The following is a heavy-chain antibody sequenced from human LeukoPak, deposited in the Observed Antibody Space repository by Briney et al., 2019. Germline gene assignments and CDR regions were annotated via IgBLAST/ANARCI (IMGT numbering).Heavy chain of an antibody. Sequence: GGSLRLSCAASGFTFSSYSMNWVRQAPGKGLEWVSSISGSSIYIYYADSVKGRFTISRDNAKNSLYLQMNSLRAEDTAVYYCARDLRSSNGFDIWGQGTMVTVSS. CDR1: GFTFSSYS. CDR3: ARDLRSSNGFDI. CDR2: ISGSSIYI. D-gene: IGHD6-6*01. V-gene: IGHV3-21*01. J-gene: IGHJ3*02.